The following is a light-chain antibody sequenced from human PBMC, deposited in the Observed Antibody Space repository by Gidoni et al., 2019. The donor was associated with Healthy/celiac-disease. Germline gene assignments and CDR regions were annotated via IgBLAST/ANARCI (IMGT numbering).Light chain of an antibody. J-gene: IGKJ5*01. Sequence: SSLYASVGDRVTITCQASQDISNYLNWYQQKPGKAPKLLIYDASNLETGVPSRFSGSGSGTDFTFTISSLQPEDIATYYCQQYDNLPITFGQGTRLEIK. CDR3: QQYDNLPIT. CDR1: QDISNY. V-gene: IGKV1-33*01. CDR2: DAS.